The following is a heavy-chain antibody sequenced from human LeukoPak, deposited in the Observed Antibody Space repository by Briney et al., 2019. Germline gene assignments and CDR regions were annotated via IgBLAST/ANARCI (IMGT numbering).Heavy chain of an antibody. CDR2: IYSGGTT. CDR3: VREHNGDYVDY. D-gene: IGHD4-17*01. Sequence: GGSLRLSCAASGFTFSNAWMSWVRQAPGKGLEWVSVIYSGGTTYYADSVKGRFTISRDNSKNTLYLQMNSLRAEDTAVYYCVREHNGDYVDYWGQGTLVTVSS. CDR1: GFTFSNAW. V-gene: IGHV3-53*01. J-gene: IGHJ4*02.